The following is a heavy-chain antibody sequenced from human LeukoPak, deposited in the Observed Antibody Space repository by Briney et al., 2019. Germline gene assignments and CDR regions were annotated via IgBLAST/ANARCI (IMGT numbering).Heavy chain of an antibody. CDR1: GFIFSNFV. D-gene: IGHD7-27*01. J-gene: IGHJ4*02. CDR3: ASTTGDRDY. V-gene: IGHV3-21*01. CDR2: ISGSSTYI. Sequence: GGSLRLSCAASGFIFSNFVMHWVRQAPGKGLEWVSYISGSSTYIYYVDSLKGRFTISRDNAKNSLYLQMNSLRVEDTAVYYCASTTGDRDYWGQGTLVNVSS.